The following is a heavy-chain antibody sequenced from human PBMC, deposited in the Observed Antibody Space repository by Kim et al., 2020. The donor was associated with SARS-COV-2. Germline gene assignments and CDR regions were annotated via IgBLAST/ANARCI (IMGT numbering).Heavy chain of an antibody. Sequence: SETLSLTCTVSGGSISSSSYYWGWIRQPPGKGLEWIGSIYYSGSTYYNPSLKSRVTISVDTSKNQFSLKLSSVTAADTAVYYCARLQWLATGRYYFDYWGQGTLVTVSS. D-gene: IGHD6-19*01. CDR3: ARLQWLATGRYYFDY. CDR1: GGSISSSSYY. V-gene: IGHV4-39*01. CDR2: IYYSGST. J-gene: IGHJ4*02.